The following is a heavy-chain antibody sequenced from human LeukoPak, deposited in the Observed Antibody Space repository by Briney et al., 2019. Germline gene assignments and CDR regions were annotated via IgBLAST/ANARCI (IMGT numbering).Heavy chain of an antibody. CDR1: GFIFDDYA. CDR2: ISWNSGKI. CDR3: ANLGSGSPERNAFDI. D-gene: IGHD1-26*01. V-gene: IGHV3-9*01. J-gene: IGHJ3*02. Sequence: PGGSLRLSCAASGFIFDDYAMHWVRQAPGKGLEWVSGISWNSGKIGYADSVKGRFIISRDNAKNSLYLQMNSLRVDDTALYYCANLGSGSPERNAFDIWGQGTMVTVSS.